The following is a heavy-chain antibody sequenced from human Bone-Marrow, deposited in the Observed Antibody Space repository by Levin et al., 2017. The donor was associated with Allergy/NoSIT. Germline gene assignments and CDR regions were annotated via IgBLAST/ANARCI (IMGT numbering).Heavy chain of an antibody. D-gene: IGHD5-12*01. Sequence: PGGSLRLSCAASGFTFSSYTMSWVRQAPGKGLEWVSAISSSGGSTYYADSVKARFTISRDNSKDTLYLQMNGLRAEDTAEYHCARGRVATIRDFDYWGQGTLVTVSS. V-gene: IGHV3-23*01. J-gene: IGHJ4*02. CDR2: ISSSGGST. CDR1: GFTFSSYT. CDR3: ARGRVATIRDFDY.